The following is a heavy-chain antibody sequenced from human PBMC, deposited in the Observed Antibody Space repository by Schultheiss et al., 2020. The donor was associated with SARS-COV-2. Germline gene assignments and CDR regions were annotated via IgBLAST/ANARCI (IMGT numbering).Heavy chain of an antibody. CDR1: DGSISSYY. Sequence: SQTLSLTCTVSDGSISSYYWSWIRQPPRKGLKYMGYIYYSGSTYYNPSLKNRVTISLDTSKNQFSLKLNSVTAADTAVYYCARDRRAARLNWFDPWGQGTLVTVSS. D-gene: IGHD6-13*01. V-gene: IGHV4-59*12. J-gene: IGHJ5*02. CDR2: IYYSGST. CDR3: ARDRRAARLNWFDP.